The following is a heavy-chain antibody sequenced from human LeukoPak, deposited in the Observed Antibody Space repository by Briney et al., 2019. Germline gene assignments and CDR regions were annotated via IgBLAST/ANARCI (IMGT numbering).Heavy chain of an antibody. V-gene: IGHV4-59*01. Sequence: PSETLSLTCTVSGGSISSYYWSWIRQPPGKGLEWIGYIYYSGSTNYNPSLKSRVTISVDTSKNQFSLKLSSVTAADTAVYYCARASSGYPEVLYFDYWGQGTLVTVSS. CDR1: GGSISSYY. J-gene: IGHJ4*02. CDR3: ARASSGYPEVLYFDY. CDR2: IYYSGST. D-gene: IGHD3-22*01.